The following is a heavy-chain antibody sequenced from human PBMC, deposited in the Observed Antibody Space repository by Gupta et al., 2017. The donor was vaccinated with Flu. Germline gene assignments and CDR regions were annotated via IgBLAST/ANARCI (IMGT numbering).Heavy chain of an antibody. CDR3: ARMGISSALKY. CDR2: INHSGST. D-gene: IGHD3-22*01. J-gene: IGHJ4*02. Sequence: SWIRQPPGKGLEWIGEINHSGSTNYNPSLKSRVTISVDTSKNQFSLKLSSVTAADTAVYYCARMGISSALKYWGQGTLVTVSS. V-gene: IGHV4-34*01.